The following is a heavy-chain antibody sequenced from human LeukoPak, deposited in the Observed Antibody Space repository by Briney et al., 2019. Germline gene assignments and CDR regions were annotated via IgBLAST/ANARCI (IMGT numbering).Heavy chain of an antibody. Sequence: GGSLRLSCAASGFIFSSYSMYWVRQAPGKGLEWVSYISSSNNIYYADSVKRRFTISRDNAKNSLYLQMNSLRAEDTAVYYCGRGNGDYGGVDYWGQGTLVTVSS. CDR2: ISSSNNI. V-gene: IGHV3-48*01. J-gene: IGHJ4*02. D-gene: IGHD4-17*01. CDR3: GRGNGDYGGVDY. CDR1: GFIFSSYS.